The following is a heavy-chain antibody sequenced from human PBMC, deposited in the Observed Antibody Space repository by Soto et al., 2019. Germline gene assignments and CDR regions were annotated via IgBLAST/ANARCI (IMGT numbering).Heavy chain of an antibody. D-gene: IGHD2-8*01. CDR1: GFTFTDHY. CDR3: PRLMGRSFDF. V-gene: IGHV3-72*01. CDR2: ARNKVNSYII. Sequence: GGSLRLSCAASGFTFTDHYMDWVRQAPGKGLEWVGRARNKVNSYIIAYAASVKGRFIISRDDSKNSLYLQMNSLKTEDTDVYFCPRLMGRSFDFWGQGTLVTVYS. J-gene: IGHJ4*02.